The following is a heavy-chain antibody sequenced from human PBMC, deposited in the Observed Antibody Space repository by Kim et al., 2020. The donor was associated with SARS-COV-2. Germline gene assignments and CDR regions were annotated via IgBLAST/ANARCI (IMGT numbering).Heavy chain of an antibody. J-gene: IGHJ4*02. CDR1: GYTFTGYY. D-gene: IGHD5-12*01. V-gene: IGHV1-2*06. CDR2: INPNSGGT. Sequence: ASVKVSCKASGYTFTGYYMHWVRQAPGQGLEWMGRINPNSGGTNYAQKFQGRVTMTRDTSISTAYMELSRLRSDDTAVYYCARDGFNGGYADYWGQGTLVTVSS. CDR3: ARDGFNGGYADY.